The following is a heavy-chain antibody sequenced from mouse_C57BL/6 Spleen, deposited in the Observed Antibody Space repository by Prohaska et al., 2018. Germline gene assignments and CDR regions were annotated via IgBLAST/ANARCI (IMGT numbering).Heavy chain of an antibody. D-gene: IGHD4-1*01. J-gene: IGHJ4*01. CDR3: ARGDWDSYAMDY. CDR2: IYTRDGST. V-gene: IGHV1-85*01. Sequence: QVQLQQSGPELVKPGASVKLSCKASGYTFTSYDINWVKQRPGQGLEWIGWIYTRDGSTKYNEKFKGKATLTVDTASSTAYMERHSRTSEDSAVYFCARGDWDSYAMDYWGQGTSVTVSS. CDR1: GYTFTSYD.